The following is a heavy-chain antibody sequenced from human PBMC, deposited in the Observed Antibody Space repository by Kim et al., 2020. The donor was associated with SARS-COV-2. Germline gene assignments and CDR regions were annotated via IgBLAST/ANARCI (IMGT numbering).Heavy chain of an antibody. J-gene: IGHJ3*02. D-gene: IGHD3-22*01. Sequence: SPSVQGQVTISADKSISTAYLQWSSLKASDTAMYYCARLMIVSTTGAFDIWGQGTMVTVSS. V-gene: IGHV5-51*01. CDR3: ARLMIVSTTGAFDI.